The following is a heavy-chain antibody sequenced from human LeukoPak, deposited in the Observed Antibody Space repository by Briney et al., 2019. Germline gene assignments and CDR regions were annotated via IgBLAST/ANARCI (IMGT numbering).Heavy chain of an antibody. CDR1: GFTVSSNY. D-gene: IGHD4-17*01. V-gene: IGHV3-53*01. J-gene: IGHJ4*02. CDR3: ARLSYGDYYFDY. CDR2: IYSGNST. Sequence: PGGSLRLSCAASGFTVSSNYMSWVRQAPGKGLEWVSLIYSGNSTYYADSVKGRFTISRDNSKNTLYLQVNSLRAEDTAVYYCARLSYGDYYFDYWGQGTLVTVST.